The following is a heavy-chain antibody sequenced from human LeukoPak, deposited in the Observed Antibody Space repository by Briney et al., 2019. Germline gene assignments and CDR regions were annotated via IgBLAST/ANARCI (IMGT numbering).Heavy chain of an antibody. CDR1: GFTFSSYA. CDR3: ARRGTGERFFDY. J-gene: IGHJ4*02. V-gene: IGHV3-23*01. CDR2: ISGSGGST. Sequence: PGGSLRLSCAASGFTFSSYAMSGVRQAPGKGLEGVSAISGSGGSTYYADSVKGRFTISRDNSKNTLYLQMNSLKASDTAMYYCARRGTGERFFDYWGQGTLVTVSS. D-gene: IGHD7-27*01.